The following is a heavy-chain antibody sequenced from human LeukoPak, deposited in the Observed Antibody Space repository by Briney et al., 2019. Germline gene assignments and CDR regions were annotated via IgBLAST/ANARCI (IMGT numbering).Heavy chain of an antibody. D-gene: IGHD1-26*01. Sequence: ASVKVSCKASGYTFTDYYIHWVRQAPGQGLEWMGWINPNSGGTNYAQKFQGRVTMTRDTSISTAYMELSRLRSDDTAVYYCARSIVGATPIDYWGQGTLVTVSS. J-gene: IGHJ4*02. V-gene: IGHV1-2*02. CDR3: ARSIVGATPIDY. CDR1: GYTFTDYY. CDR2: INPNSGGT.